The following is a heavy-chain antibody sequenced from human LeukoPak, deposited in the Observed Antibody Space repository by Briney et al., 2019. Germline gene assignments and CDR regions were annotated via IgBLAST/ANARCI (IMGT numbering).Heavy chain of an antibody. CDR1: GFTFSTYS. V-gene: IGHV3-48*01. Sequence: AGGSLRLSCAASGFTFSTYSMNWVRQTPGKGLEWVSYISSTSRTTYYADSVKGRFTISRDNAKNSLYLQMNSLRAEDTAIYYCAGGYCSSTGCSRSHDYWGQGTLVTVSS. J-gene: IGHJ4*02. D-gene: IGHD2-2*01. CDR3: AGGYCSSTGCSRSHDY. CDR2: ISSTSRTT.